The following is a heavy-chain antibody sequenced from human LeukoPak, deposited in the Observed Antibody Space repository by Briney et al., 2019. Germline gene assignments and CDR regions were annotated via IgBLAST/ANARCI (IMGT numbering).Heavy chain of an antibody. CDR3: AKGGSSGWYHLDF. Sequence: GGSLRLFCAASGFTFSSYAMSWVRQAPGKGLDWVSLISDSVGGSYYADSVTGRFTISRDNSKNTLYLQMTTLRAEGTAVYSCAKGGSSGWYHLDFWGQGTLVTVSS. J-gene: IGHJ4*02. CDR2: ISDSVGGS. D-gene: IGHD6-19*01. V-gene: IGHV3-23*01. CDR1: GFTFSSYA.